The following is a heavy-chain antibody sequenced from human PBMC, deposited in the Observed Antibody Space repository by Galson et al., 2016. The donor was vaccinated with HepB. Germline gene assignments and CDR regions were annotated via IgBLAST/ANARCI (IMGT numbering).Heavy chain of an antibody. D-gene: IGHD3-10*01. CDR1: GYTLTNYG. Sequence: SVKVSCKASGYTLTNYGITWVRQAPGQGLEWMGWTSFYNANTKYAQKLQGRVSVTADTSTSTAYLDLGGLRSDDTAVYYCARVRWFGELDYYFDRWGQGTLVTVSS. V-gene: IGHV1-18*01. CDR2: TSFYNANT. J-gene: IGHJ4*02. CDR3: ARVRWFGELDYYFDR.